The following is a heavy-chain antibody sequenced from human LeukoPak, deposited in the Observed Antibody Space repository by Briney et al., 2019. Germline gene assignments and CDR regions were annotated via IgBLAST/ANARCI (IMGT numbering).Heavy chain of an antibody. Sequence: GGSLRLACAASGFTFSNYWMHWVRQDPGKGLVWVSRINTDGSSPSYADSVKGRFTISRDNAKNTLFLQMNSLRAEDTAVYYCARSREPGRDGDYWGQGTLVTISS. CDR3: ARSREPGRDGDY. J-gene: IGHJ4*02. CDR1: GFTFSNYW. V-gene: IGHV3-74*01. D-gene: IGHD5-24*01. CDR2: INTDGSSP.